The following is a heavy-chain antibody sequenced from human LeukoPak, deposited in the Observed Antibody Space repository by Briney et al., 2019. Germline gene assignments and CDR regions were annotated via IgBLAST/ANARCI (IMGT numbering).Heavy chain of an antibody. CDR2: IKNKAHGGTA. Sequence: PGGSLRLPCAASGFTFTNAWMSWVRQAPGKGLEWVGRIKNKAHGGTAEYAAPAKGRFTISRDDSANTLSLQMDSLQTEDTGVYYCTTFHQASTGRYYGLFDNWGQGTLVTVST. D-gene: IGHD1-26*01. V-gene: IGHV3-15*01. CDR1: GFTFTNAW. CDR3: TTFHQASTGRYYGLFDN. J-gene: IGHJ4*02.